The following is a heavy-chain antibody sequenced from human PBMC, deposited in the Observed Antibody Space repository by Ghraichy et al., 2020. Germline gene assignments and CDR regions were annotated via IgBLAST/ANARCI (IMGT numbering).Heavy chain of an antibody. CDR3: GKERDTFRGVIMGFDY. J-gene: IGHJ4*01. CDR1: GFTFSSYA. Sequence: GGSLRLSCAASGFTFSSYAMSWVRQAPGKGLEWVSSISGSGGRTYYADSVKGRFTITRDNTKNTLYLQMNSLGAEETDVYYCGKERDTFRGVIMGFDYWGPGTLVTVSS. V-gene: IGHV3-23*01. CDR2: ISGSGGRT. D-gene: IGHD3-10*01.